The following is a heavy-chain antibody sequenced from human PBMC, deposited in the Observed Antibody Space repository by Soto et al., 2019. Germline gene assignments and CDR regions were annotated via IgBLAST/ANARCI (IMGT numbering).Heavy chain of an antibody. CDR3: AIGGRGCTIDDTFEI. CDR2: ISSGSSVI. J-gene: IGHJ3*02. V-gene: IGHV3-21*01. Sequence: EVQLVESGGGLVKPGESLRLSCVASDSTFRSYSMNWVRQAPGRGLEWVSIISSGSSVIFYADSMKGRFTISSDYAKNALSLEMNTLRAEDTAVYYWAIGGRGCTIDDTFEIWGQGTMVTVSS. CDR1: DSTFRSYS. D-gene: IGHD3-9*01.